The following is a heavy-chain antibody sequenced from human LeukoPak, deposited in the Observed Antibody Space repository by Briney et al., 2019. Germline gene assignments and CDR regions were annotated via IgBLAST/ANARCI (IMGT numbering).Heavy chain of an antibody. CDR2: FIPVLGTA. CDR1: GGTFSDYA. V-gene: IGHV1-69*10. Sequence: SVKVSCTASGGTFSDYALNWVRHAPGQGLEWMGVFIPVLGTANSTQNFQDRVSITADISTHTVYMELSSLKSEDTAVYFCAGIPVFGVVLHQEPVWGKGTTVTVSS. D-gene: IGHD2-8*01. J-gene: IGHJ6*04. CDR3: AGIPVFGVVLHQEPV.